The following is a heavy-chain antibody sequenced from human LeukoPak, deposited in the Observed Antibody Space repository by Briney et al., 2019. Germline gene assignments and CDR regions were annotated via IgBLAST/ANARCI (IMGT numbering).Heavy chain of an antibody. D-gene: IGHD3-10*01. CDR2: ISGSGGRT. J-gene: IGHJ6*02. CDR1: GFTFSNYV. V-gene: IGHV3-23*01. CDR3: AKGLWDYYGSGIMYYTMDV. Sequence: GGSLRLSCAASGFTFSNYVMGWVRQAPGKGLEWVSTISGSGGRTYYADSVKGRSTVSRDNSKNTLYMQMNSLRAEDTAVYYCAKGLWDYYGSGIMYYTMDVWGQGTTVTVSS.